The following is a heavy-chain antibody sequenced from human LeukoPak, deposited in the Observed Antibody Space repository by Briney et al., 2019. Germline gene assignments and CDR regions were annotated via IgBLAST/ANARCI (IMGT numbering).Heavy chain of an antibody. V-gene: IGHV1-24*01. Sequence: ASVKVSCKVSGYTLSELSMHWVRQAPGKGLEWMGGFDPEDGERVYAQKFQGRVTMTEDTSTDTAYMELSSLRSEDTAIYYCATELRSGYFDYWGQETLVTVSS. CDR2: FDPEDGER. CDR1: GYTLSELS. CDR3: ATELRSGYFDY. J-gene: IGHJ4*02. D-gene: IGHD3-22*01.